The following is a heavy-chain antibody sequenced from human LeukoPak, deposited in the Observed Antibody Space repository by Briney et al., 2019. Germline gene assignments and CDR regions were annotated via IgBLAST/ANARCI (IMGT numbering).Heavy chain of an antibody. CDR1: GFTISGYW. J-gene: IGHJ4*01. Sequence: GGSLRLSCAASGFTISGYWMHWVRQAPGKGLVWASRISGDGSITAYADSVKGRFTISRDNAKNTLYLQMNSLRAEDTAVYYCARGRAGNYYNHNDYWGQGTLVTVSS. CDR3: ARGRAGNYYNHNDY. CDR2: ISGDGSIT. D-gene: IGHD3-10*01. V-gene: IGHV3-74*01.